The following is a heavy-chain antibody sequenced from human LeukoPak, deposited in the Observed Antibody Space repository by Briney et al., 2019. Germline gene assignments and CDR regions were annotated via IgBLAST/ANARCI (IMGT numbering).Heavy chain of an antibody. J-gene: IGHJ3*02. D-gene: IGHD3-3*01. CDR2: ISAYNGNT. CDR3: ARVLKRFLEWLIPDAFDI. V-gene: IGHV1-18*01. CDR1: GYTFTSYG. Sequence: GASVKVSCKASGYTFTSYGISWVRQAPGQGLEWMGWISAYNGNTNYAQKLQGRVTMTTDTSTSTAYMELRSLRSDDTAVYYCARVLKRFLEWLIPDAFDIWGQGTMVTVSS.